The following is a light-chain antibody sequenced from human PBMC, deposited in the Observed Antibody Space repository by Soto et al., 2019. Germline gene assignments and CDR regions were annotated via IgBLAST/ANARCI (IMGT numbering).Light chain of an antibody. CDR2: EVS. Sequence: QSALTQPPSASGSPGQSVTISCTGTSSDVGAYNYVSWYQQHPGKAPKLMIYEVSEWPSGVPDRFSGSKSGNTASLTVSGLQAEDEADYYCSSYAGSNNYVVFGGGTKVTVL. J-gene: IGLJ2*01. CDR1: SSDVGAYNY. V-gene: IGLV2-8*01. CDR3: SSYAGSNNYVV.